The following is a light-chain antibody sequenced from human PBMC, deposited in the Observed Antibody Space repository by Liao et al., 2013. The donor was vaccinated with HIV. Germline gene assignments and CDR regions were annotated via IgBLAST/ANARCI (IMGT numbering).Light chain of an antibody. CDR3: QSADSSGTSDYV. CDR2: KDI. Sequence: SYDLTQPPSVSVSPGQTARITCSGDALPNQYAYWYQQKPGQAPVLMIYKDIERPSGIPERFSGSSSGTTVTLTISGVQAEDEADYYCQSADSSGTSDYVFGTGTKVTVL. CDR1: ALPNQY. V-gene: IGLV3-25*03. J-gene: IGLJ1*01.